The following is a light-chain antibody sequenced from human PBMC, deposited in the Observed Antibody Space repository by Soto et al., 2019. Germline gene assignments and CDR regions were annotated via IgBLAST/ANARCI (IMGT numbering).Light chain of an antibody. Sequence: QAVVTQEPSFSVSPGGTVTLTCGLSSGSVSTSYYPSWYQQTPGQPPRTLIYSTNTRSSGVPDRFSGSILGNKAALTITGAQADDESDYYCALSMGIGSWVFGGGTKLTV. J-gene: IGLJ3*02. CDR3: ALSMGIGSWV. CDR2: STN. CDR1: SGSVSTSYY. V-gene: IGLV8-61*01.